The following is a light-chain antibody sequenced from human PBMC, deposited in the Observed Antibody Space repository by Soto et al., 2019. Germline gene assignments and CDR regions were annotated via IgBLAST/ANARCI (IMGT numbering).Light chain of an antibody. CDR2: DVS. Sequence: QSALTQPRSVSGSPGQSVTISCTGTSSDVGGYNYVSWYQQQPGKAPKLMIYDVSKRPSGVPDRFSGSKSGNTASLTISGLQAEDEDAYYCCSYAGRDTLYVFGGGTQLTVL. CDR3: CSYAGRDTLYV. V-gene: IGLV2-11*01. CDR1: SSDVGGYNY. J-gene: IGLJ7*01.